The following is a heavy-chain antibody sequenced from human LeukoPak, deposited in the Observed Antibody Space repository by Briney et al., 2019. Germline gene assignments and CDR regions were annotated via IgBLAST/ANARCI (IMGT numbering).Heavy chain of an antibody. D-gene: IGHD6-13*01. V-gene: IGHV3-53*04. Sequence: PGGSLRLSCAASGFTVSSNYMSWVRQAPGKGLEWVPVIYSGGSTYYADSVKGRFTISRHNSKNTLYLQMNSLRAEDTAVYYCARDIGSSSWYYYYGMDVWGQGTTVTVSS. CDR1: GFTVSSNY. J-gene: IGHJ6*02. CDR3: ARDIGSSSWYYYYGMDV. CDR2: IYSGGST.